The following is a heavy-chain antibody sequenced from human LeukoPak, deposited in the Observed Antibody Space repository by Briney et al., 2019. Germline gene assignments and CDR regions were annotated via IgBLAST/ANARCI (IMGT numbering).Heavy chain of an antibody. J-gene: IGHJ4*02. CDR1: GGSFSGYY. Sequence: SETLSLTCAVYGGSFSGYYWSWIRQPPGKGLEWIGEINHSGSTNYNPSLKSRVTISVDTSKNQFSLKLSSVTAADTAVYYCARANWNDVSYYFDYWGQGTLVTVSS. D-gene: IGHD1-1*01. CDR2: INHSGST. CDR3: ARANWNDVSYYFDY. V-gene: IGHV4-34*01.